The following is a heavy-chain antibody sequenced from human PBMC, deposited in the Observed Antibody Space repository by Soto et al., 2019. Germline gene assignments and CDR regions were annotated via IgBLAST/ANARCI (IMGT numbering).Heavy chain of an antibody. CDR2: IGGTGGDT. D-gene: IGHD6-19*01. CDR1: GFIFSNYA. Sequence: DVQLLESGGGLVQPGGSLRLSCAASGFIFSNYAMTWVRQAPGKGLESVSAIGGTGGDTYYSNSVKGRFTISRDNSKNTLYLQMNSLSADDTAVYYCAKYAVAYNGEWDWFDSWGQGTLVTVSS. V-gene: IGHV3-23*01. CDR3: AKYAVAYNGEWDWFDS. J-gene: IGHJ5*01.